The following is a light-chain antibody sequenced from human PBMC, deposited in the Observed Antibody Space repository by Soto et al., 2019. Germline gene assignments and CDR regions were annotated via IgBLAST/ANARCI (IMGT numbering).Light chain of an antibody. CDR2: EVS. CDR1: SSDVGSYNF. V-gene: IGLV2-14*01. CDR3: SSYTSRTTSV. Sequence: QSVLTQPASVSGSPGQSITISCTGTSSDVGSYNFVSWYQQHPGKAPKLIIYEVSNRPSGISNRFSGSKSDNTASLTISGLQAEDEADYYCSSYTSRTTSVFGTGTKVTVL. J-gene: IGLJ1*01.